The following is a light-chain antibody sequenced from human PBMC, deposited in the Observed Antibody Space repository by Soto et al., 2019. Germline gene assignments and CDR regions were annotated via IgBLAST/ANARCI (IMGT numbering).Light chain of an antibody. Sequence: QSALTQTASVSGSPGQSITISCTGTNSDVGNFNLVSWYQQHPGKAPKLMIYEGTKRPSGVSDRFSGSKSGNTASLTISGRQAEDEADYYCCSYAGSSPNVFGTGTKVTVL. J-gene: IGLJ1*01. CDR3: CSYAGSSPNV. CDR2: EGT. CDR1: NSDVGNFNL. V-gene: IGLV2-23*01.